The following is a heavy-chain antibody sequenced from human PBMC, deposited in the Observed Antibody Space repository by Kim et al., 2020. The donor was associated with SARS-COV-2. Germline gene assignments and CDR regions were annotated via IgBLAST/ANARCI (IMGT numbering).Heavy chain of an antibody. Sequence: GGSLRLSCAASGFTFSNYNMNWVRQAPGTGLEWVSSISGSSTYIYYADSLKGRFTISRDNAKNSLYLQMNSLGAEDTAVYYCARALGFGYGIDVWGQGTTVTVSS. V-gene: IGHV3-21*01. CDR3: ARALGFGYGIDV. J-gene: IGHJ6*02. CDR2: ISGSSTYI. D-gene: IGHD3-10*01. CDR1: GFTFSNYN.